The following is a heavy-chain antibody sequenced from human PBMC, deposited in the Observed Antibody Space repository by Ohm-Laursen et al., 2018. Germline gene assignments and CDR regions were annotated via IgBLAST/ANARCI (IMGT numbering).Heavy chain of an antibody. V-gene: IGHV3-23*01. D-gene: IGHD3-3*01. CDR1: GFTFSRYA. CDR3: AKGASQSTIFAAGMDV. J-gene: IGHJ6*02. CDR2: IRDSGGRS. Sequence: SLRLSCAASGFTFSRYAMSWVRQAPGKGLEWVSTIRDSGGRSHYADSVKGRFTISRGTSKNTLFLQMNSLRAEDTAVYYCAKGASQSTIFAAGMDVWGQGTTVTVSS.